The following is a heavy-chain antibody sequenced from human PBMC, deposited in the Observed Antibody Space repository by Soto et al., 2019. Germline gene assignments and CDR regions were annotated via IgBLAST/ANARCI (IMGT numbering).Heavy chain of an antibody. CDR3: ARDKGASIFYYYSYYHYLMDV. Sequence: GGSLRLSCAASGFTFSSYWMHWVRQAPGKGLVWVSRINSDGSSTSYADSVKGRFTISRDNAKNTLYLQMNSLRAEDTAVYYCARDKGASIFYYYSYYHYLMDVWGQGTTVPVSS. CDR2: INSDGSST. J-gene: IGHJ6*02. V-gene: IGHV3-74*01. CDR1: GFTFSSYW. D-gene: IGHD3-10*01.